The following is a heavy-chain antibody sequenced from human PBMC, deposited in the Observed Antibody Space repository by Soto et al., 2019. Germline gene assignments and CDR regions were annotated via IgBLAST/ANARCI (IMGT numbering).Heavy chain of an antibody. CDR2: IYSDGST. J-gene: IGHJ4*02. CDR1: GFTASSKY. V-gene: IGHV3-53*01. Sequence: GGSLRLSCAASGFTASSKYMSWVRQAPGKGLEWVSVIYSDGSTYYADSVKGRFTISRDNSKNTLYLQMNSLRAEDTAVYYCATERGPTYYFDYWCQGTLVTVSS. D-gene: IGHD2-21*01. CDR3: ATERGPTYYFDY.